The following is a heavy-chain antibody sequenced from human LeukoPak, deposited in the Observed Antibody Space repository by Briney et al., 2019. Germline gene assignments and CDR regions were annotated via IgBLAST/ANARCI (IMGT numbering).Heavy chain of an antibody. J-gene: IGHJ3*02. Sequence: GGSLRLSCAASGFTVSSNYMSWVRQAPEKGLEWVSVIYSGGSTYYADSVKGRFTISRDNSKNTLYLQMNSLRAEDTAVYYCARDPTGDAFDIWGQGTMVTVSS. D-gene: IGHD4-11*01. V-gene: IGHV3-53*01. CDR3: ARDPTGDAFDI. CDR2: IYSGGST. CDR1: GFTVSSNY.